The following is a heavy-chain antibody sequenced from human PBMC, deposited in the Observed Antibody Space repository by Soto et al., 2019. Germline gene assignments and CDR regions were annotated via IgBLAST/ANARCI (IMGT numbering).Heavy chain of an antibody. CDR1: GFTFSNYA. J-gene: IGHJ4*02. V-gene: IGHV3-23*01. Sequence: PGGSLRLSCAASGFTFSNYAMSWVRQAPGKGPEWVSAISGGGGQTYYLESVKGRFTISRDNSKNTVSLLLNSLRADDTAVYYCAKEGSPPFFRHWGQGTLVTISS. D-gene: IGHD3-10*01. CDR3: AKEGSPPFFRH. CDR2: ISGGGGQT.